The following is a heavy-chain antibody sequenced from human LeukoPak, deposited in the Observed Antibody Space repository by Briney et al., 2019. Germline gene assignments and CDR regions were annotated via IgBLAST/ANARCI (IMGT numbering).Heavy chain of an antibody. V-gene: IGHV3-23*01. Sequence: GGSLRLSCAASGFTFSSYAMSWVRQAPGKGLEWVSAISGSGGSTYYADSVKGRFTISRDNSKNTLYLQMNSLRAEDTAVYYGAKGLLRLSSYFDYWGQGTLVTVSS. CDR3: AKGLLRLSSYFDY. CDR2: ISGSGGST. D-gene: IGHD2-2*01. J-gene: IGHJ4*02. CDR1: GFTFSSYA.